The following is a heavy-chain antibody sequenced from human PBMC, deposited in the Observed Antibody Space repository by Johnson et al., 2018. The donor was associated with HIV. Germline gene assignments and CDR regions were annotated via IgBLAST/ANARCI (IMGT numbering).Heavy chain of an antibody. V-gene: IGHV3-66*01. CDR2: IYSGGST. CDR3: AKGGEVWYGAFDF. CDR1: GFTFSSNY. D-gene: IGHD6-13*01. Sequence: VQLVESGGGLVQPGGSLILSCAASGFTFSSNYMNWVRQAPGKGLEWVSVIYSGGSTFYADSVKGRFTISRDNSKNTLYLQMNNLRAEDTAVYYCAKGGEVWYGAFDFWGQGTMAIVSS. J-gene: IGHJ3*01.